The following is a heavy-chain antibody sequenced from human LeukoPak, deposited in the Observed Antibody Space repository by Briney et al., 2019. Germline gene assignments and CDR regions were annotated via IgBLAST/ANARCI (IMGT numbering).Heavy chain of an antibody. J-gene: IGHJ4*02. CDR3: ARHATGIAAAGTSSFDY. Sequence: SETLSLTCAVYGGSFSGYYWSWIRQPPGKGLEWIGEINHSGSTNYNPSLKSRVTISVDTSKNHFSLKLSSVTAADTAVYYCARHATGIAAAGTSSFDYWGQGTLVTVSS. V-gene: IGHV4-34*01. D-gene: IGHD6-13*01. CDR1: GGSFSGYY. CDR2: INHSGST.